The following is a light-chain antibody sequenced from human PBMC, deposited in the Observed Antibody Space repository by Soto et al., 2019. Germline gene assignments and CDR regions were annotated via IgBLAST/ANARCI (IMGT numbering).Light chain of an antibody. CDR2: DVS. CDR3: SSFTSSDTLVV. V-gene: IGLV2-14*03. CDR1: SSDVGGYNF. J-gene: IGLJ2*01. Sequence: QSALTQPASVSGSPGQSITISCTGTSSDVGGYNFVSWYQHHPAKAPKLMIYDVSNRPSGVSNRFSGSKSGNTVSLTISGLQAEDEAHYYCSSFTSSDTLVVFGGGTKLTVL.